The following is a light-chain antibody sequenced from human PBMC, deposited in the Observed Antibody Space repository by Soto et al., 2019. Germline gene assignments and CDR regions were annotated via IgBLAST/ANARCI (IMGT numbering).Light chain of an antibody. Sequence: QSVLTQPASVSGSPSQSITISCTGTSSDVGGYNYVSWYQQHPGKAPKLMIYEVSNRPSGVSNRFSGSKSGNTASLTISGLQAEDEADYYCSSYTSSSVVVFGGGTKLTVL. CDR2: EVS. CDR1: SSDVGGYNY. CDR3: SSYTSSSVVV. V-gene: IGLV2-14*01. J-gene: IGLJ2*01.